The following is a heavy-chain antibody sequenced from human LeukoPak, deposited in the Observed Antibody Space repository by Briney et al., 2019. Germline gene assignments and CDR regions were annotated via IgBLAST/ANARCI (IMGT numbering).Heavy chain of an antibody. CDR1: GYTFTSYG. CDR2: ISAYNGNT. V-gene: IGHV1-18*01. Sequence: ASVKVSCKASGYTFTSYGISWVRQAPGQRLEWMGWISAYNGNTNYAQKLQGRVTMTTDTSTSTAYMELRSLRSDDTAVYYCARTHYNFWSGYPPLDYWGQGTLVTVSS. CDR3: ARTHYNFWSGYPPLDY. J-gene: IGHJ4*02. D-gene: IGHD3-3*01.